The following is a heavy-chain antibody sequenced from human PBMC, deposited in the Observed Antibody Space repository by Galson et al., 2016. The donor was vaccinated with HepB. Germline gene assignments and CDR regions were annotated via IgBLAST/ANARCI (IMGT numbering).Heavy chain of an antibody. CDR2: VWFDGYTK. Sequence: SLRLSCAASGFTFSLYGMQWVRQAPGKGLEWVAVVWFDGYTKFYADSVRGRFTVSRDSSRDTVDLQMNNLRAEDTAMYFCVKGRSGGGYYSFDYWGQGALVTVSS. V-gene: IGHV3-33*06. J-gene: IGHJ4*02. CDR3: VKGRSGGGYYSFDY. D-gene: IGHD5-12*01. CDR1: GFTFSLYG.